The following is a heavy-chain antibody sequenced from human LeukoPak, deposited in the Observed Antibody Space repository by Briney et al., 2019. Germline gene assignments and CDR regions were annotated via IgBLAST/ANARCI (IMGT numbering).Heavy chain of an antibody. J-gene: IGHJ4*02. CDR2: ISGSGGST. D-gene: IGHD4/OR15-4a*01. V-gene: IGHV3-23*01. CDR1: GFTFSSYS. CDR3: AKNRGSNYTPIDY. Sequence: GGSLRLSCAASGFTFSSYSMNWVRQAPGKGLEWVSAISGSGGSTYYADSVKGRFTISRDNSKNTLYLQMNSLRAEDTAVYYCAKNRGSNYTPIDYWGQGTLVTVSS.